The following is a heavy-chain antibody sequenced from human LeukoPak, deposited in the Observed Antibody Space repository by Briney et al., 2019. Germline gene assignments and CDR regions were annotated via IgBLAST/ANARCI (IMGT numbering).Heavy chain of an antibody. CDR3: ARGWSMIA. V-gene: IGHV3-7*01. CDR1: GFIFSNDW. J-gene: IGHJ5*02. CDR2: IKPDGSEK. Sequence: GGSLRLSCAASGFIFSNDWMSWVRQAPGKGLEWVANIKPDGSEKHHVDSVKGRFTISRDNAKNSLYLQMNSLRAEDTAVYYCARGWSMIAWGRGTLVVVST. D-gene: IGHD3-22*01.